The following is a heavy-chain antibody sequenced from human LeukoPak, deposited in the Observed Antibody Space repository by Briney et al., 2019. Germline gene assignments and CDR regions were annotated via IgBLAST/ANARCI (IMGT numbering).Heavy chain of an antibody. CDR2: IITIFGTA. J-gene: IGHJ1*01. V-gene: IGHV1-69*05. D-gene: IGHD3-22*01. Sequence: SVKVSCKASGGTFISYAISWVRQAPGQGLEWMGRIITIFGTANYAQKFQGRVTITTDESTSTAYMELSSLRSEDTAVYYCASGPIVVTTMVRNFHHWGQGSLVTVPS. CDR3: ASGPIVVTTMVRNFHH. CDR1: GGTFISYA.